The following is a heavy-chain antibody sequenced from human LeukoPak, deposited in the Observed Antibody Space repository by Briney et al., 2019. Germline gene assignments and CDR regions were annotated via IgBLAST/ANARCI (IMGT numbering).Heavy chain of an antibody. J-gene: IGHJ6*02. CDR1: GGSISSGGYS. Sequence: SETLSLTCAVSGGSISSGGYSWSWIRQPPGKGLEWIGYIYHSGSTYYNPSLKSRVTISVDRSKNQFSLKLSSVTAADTAVYYSARTDDYYYGMDVWGQGTTVTVSS. CDR3: ARTDDYYYGMDV. D-gene: IGHD3-3*01. CDR2: IYHSGST. V-gene: IGHV4-30-2*01.